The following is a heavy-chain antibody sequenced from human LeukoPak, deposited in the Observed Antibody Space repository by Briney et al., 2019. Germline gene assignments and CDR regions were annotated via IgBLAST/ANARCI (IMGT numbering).Heavy chain of an antibody. D-gene: IGHD2-15*01. CDR3: ARAGCSGGSCHSGAIDY. CDR2: INHSGST. CDR1: GGSFSGYY. Sequence: PSETLSLTCAVYGGSFSGYYWSWIRQPPGKGLEWIGEINHSGSTNYNPSLKSRVTISVDTSKNQFSLKLSSVTAADTAVYYCARAGCSGGSCHSGAIDYWGQGTLVTVSS. V-gene: IGHV4-34*01. J-gene: IGHJ4*02.